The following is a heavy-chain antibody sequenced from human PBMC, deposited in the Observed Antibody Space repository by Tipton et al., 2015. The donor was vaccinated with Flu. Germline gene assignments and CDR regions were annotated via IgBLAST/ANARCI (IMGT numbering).Heavy chain of an antibody. CDR3: ASKVANWGLWEPLDY. CDR2: INHSGTT. V-gene: IGHV4-34*01. J-gene: IGHJ4*01. D-gene: IGHD7-27*01. Sequence: TLSLTCAVYGGSFSAYYWSWIRQPPGKGLEWVGEINHSGTTNYNPSLTSRVTISADTSKKQFSLRLTSVTAADTAVYYCASKVANWGLWEPLDYWGHGTLDTVSS. CDR1: GGSFSAYY.